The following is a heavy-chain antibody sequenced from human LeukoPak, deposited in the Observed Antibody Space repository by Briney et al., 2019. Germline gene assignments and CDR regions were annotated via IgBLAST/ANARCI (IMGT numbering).Heavy chain of an antibody. V-gene: IGHV1-69*01. CDR2: IIPIFGTA. CDR3: ATPKGINGLDWFDP. Sequence: SVKVSCKASGGTFSSYAISWVRQAPGQGLEWMGGIIPIFGTANYAQKFQGRVTITADESTSTAYMELSSLRSEDTAVYNCATPKGINGLDWFDPWGRGTLVTVSS. J-gene: IGHJ5*02. CDR1: GGTFSSYA. D-gene: IGHD1-14*01.